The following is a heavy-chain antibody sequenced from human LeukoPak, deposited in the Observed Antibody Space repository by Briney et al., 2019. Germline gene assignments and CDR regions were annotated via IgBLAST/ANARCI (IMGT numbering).Heavy chain of an antibody. D-gene: IGHD7-27*01. CDR3: ARQRNGMGNYFDY. CDR2: IYYSGST. CDR1: GGSISSSSYC. J-gene: IGHJ4*02. Sequence: SETLSLTCTVFGGSISSSSYCWGWIRQPPGKGLEWIQTIYYSGSTYYNPSLKSRVTISVDTSKNQFSLKLSSVTAADTAVYYCARQRNGMGNYFDYWGQGTLVTVSS. V-gene: IGHV4-39*01.